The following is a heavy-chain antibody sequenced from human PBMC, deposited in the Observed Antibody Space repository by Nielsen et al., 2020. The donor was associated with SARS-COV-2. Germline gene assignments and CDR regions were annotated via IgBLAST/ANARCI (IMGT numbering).Heavy chain of an antibody. CDR2: INSDGSST. CDR3: VRGLQVPNGLAHR. D-gene: IGHD3-16*01. Sequence: GGSLRLSCAASAFTFSTYWMHWVRQAPGKGLVWVSRINSDGSSTSYADSVKGRFTISRDNAKNTLYLQMYSLRAEDTAVYYCVRGLQVPNGLAHRWGQGTLVTVSS. CDR1: AFTFSTYW. V-gene: IGHV3-74*01. J-gene: IGHJ4*02.